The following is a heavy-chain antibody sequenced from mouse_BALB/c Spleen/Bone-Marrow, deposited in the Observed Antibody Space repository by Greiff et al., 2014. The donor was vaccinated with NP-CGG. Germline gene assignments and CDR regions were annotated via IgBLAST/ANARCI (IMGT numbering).Heavy chain of an antibody. CDR3: TRNWAFDY. Sequence: VQLQQSGAELVRPGASVKLSCKASGYTFTSYWMNWVKQRPGQGLEWIGMVDPSDSKTHFNQMFKDKATLTVDKSSSTAYMHLGSLTSEDSAVYYCTRNWAFDYWGQGTTLTVSS. CDR2: VDPSDSKT. CDR1: GYTFTSYW. D-gene: IGHD4-1*01. V-gene: IGHV1-61*01. J-gene: IGHJ2*01.